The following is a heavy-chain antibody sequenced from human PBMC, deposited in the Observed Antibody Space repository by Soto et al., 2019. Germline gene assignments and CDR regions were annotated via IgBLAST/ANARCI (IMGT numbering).Heavy chain of an antibody. J-gene: IGHJ6*02. CDR2: ISSSSSTI. CDR3: ARDDRSSSWYGHYGMDV. V-gene: IGHV3-48*02. D-gene: IGHD6-13*01. CDR1: GFTFSSYS. Sequence: GGSLRLSCAASGFTFSSYSMNWVRQAPGKGLEWVSYISSSSSTIYYADSVKGRFTISRDNAKNSLYLQMNSLRDEDTAVYYCARDDRSSSWYGHYGMDVWGQGTTVTVSS.